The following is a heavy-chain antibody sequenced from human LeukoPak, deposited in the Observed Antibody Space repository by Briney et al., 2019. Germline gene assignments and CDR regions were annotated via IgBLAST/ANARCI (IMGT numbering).Heavy chain of an antibody. Sequence: PGGSLRLSCAASGFTFSNYEMHWVRQAPGKGLEGVSYISSSGSDIYYADSVKGRFTISRDNAKNSLYLQMNSLRAEDAAVYYCAELGITMIGGVWGKGTTVTISS. D-gene: IGHD3-10*02. CDR3: AELGITMIGGV. V-gene: IGHV3-48*03. CDR2: ISSSGSDI. J-gene: IGHJ6*04. CDR1: GFTFSNYE.